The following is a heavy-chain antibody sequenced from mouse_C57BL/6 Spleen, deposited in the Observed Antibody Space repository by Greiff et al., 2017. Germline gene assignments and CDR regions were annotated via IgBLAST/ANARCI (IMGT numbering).Heavy chain of an antibody. CDR2: IRLKSDNYAT. V-gene: IGHV6-3*01. CDR3: TDTVLPYWYFDV. D-gene: IGHD1-1*01. Sequence: EVHLVESGGGLVQPGGSMKLSCVASGFTFSNYWMNWVRQSPEKGLEWVAQIRLKSDNYATHYAESVKGRFTISRDDSKSSVYLQMNNLRAEDTGIYYCTDTVLPYWYFDVWGTGTTVTVSS. CDR1: GFTFSNYW. J-gene: IGHJ1*03.